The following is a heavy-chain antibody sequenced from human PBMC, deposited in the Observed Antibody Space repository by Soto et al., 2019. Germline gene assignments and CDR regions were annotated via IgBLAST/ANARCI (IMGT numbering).Heavy chain of an antibody. CDR3: ARGAGSGWDYYYYGMDV. D-gene: IGHD6-19*01. CDR1: GDSISSGGYS. V-gene: IGHV4-30-2*01. Sequence: SETLSLTCTVSGDSISSGGYSWSWIRQPPGKGLEWIGYIYHSGSTYYNPSLKSRVTISVDRSKNQFSLKLSSVTAAETAVYYCARGAGSGWDYYYYGMDVWGQGNTVTVSS. J-gene: IGHJ6*02. CDR2: IYHSGST.